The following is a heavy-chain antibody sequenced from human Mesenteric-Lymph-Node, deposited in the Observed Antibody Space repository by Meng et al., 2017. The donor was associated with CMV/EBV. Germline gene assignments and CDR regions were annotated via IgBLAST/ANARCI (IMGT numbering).Heavy chain of an antibody. CDR3: ARDRDYIAAAGTYLDY. J-gene: IGHJ4*02. V-gene: IGHV3-30*04. CDR2: ISFDGSNK. Sequence: FSRYASPSVRRAPGRGLGWLAVISFDGSNKYYPASVTSRFPISRDNSKNTLYLQMNSLRAEDTAVYYCARDRDYIAAAGTYLDYWGQGTLVTVSS. CDR1: FSRYA. D-gene: IGHD6-13*01.